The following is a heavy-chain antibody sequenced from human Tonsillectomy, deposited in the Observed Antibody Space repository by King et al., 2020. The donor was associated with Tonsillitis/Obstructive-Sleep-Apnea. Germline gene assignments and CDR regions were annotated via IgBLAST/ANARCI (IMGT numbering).Heavy chain of an antibody. J-gene: IGHJ4*02. CDR1: GFTFRNYE. V-gene: IGHV3-48*03. CDR2: ISGSGSTI. CDR3: ASPGSVYDFEY. D-gene: IGHD1-14*01. Sequence: VQLVESGGGLAQPGGSLRLSCSASGFTFRNYEMNWVRQAPGKGLEGVSYISGSGSTIYYADSVKGRLTISRDNAKNSLYMQMNSLRAEDTAVYYCASPGSVYDFEYWGQGTLVTVSS.